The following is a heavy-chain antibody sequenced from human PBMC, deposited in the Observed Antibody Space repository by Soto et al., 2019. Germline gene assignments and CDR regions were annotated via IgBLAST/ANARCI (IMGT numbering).Heavy chain of an antibody. CDR1: GYTFTSYD. D-gene: IGHD1-1*01. V-gene: IGHV1-8*01. CDR2: MNPNSGNT. CDR3: ARGLSVRDDIHYYYYYYMDV. J-gene: IGHJ6*03. Sequence: ASVKVSCKASGYTFTSYDINWVRQATGQGLEWMGWMNPNSGNTGYAQKFQGRVIMTRNTSISTAYMELSSLRSEDTAVYYCARGLSVRDDIHYYYYYYMDVWGKGTTVNVSS.